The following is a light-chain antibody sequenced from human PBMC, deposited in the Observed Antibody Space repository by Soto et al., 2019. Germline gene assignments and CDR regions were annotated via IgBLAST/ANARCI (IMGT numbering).Light chain of an antibody. CDR2: EGS. J-gene: IGLJ1*01. CDR1: SSERGSYNL. CDR3: CSYAGYSTYV. V-gene: IGLV2-23*01. Sequence: QSSLTQPASVSGSPGQSITISCTGASSERGSYNLVSWYQQEPGKAPKVIIYEGSKRPSGVSYRFSGSKSGNTASLTISGLQAEDEADYYCCSYAGYSTYVFGTGTKLTVL.